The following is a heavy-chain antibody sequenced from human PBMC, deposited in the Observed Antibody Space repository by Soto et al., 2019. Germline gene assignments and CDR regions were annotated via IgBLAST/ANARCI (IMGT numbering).Heavy chain of an antibody. CDR2: IYYSGST. V-gene: IGHV4-59*01. CDR3: ARGGEVLRYFDWLNWYFDL. Sequence: QVQLQESGPGLVKPSETLSLTCTVSGGSISSYYWSWIRQPPGKGLEWIGYIYYSGSTNYNPSLKSRVTISVDTSKNQFSLKLSSVTAADTAVYYCARGGEVLRYFDWLNWYFDLWGRGTLVTVSS. J-gene: IGHJ2*01. CDR1: GGSISSYY. D-gene: IGHD3-9*01.